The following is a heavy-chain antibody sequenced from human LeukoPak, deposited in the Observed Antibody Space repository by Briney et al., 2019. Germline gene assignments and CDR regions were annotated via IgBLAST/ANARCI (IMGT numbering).Heavy chain of an antibody. Sequence: PGGSLRLSCAASGFTFSSYAMHWVRQAPGKGLEWVAVISYDGSNKYYADSVKGRFTISRDNSKNTLYLQMNSLRAEDTAVYYCARDLRSGHSTSGYYCYGMDVWGQGTTVTVSS. J-gene: IGHJ6*02. D-gene: IGHD3-10*01. CDR3: ARDLRSGHSTSGYYCYGMDV. CDR1: GFTFSSYA. V-gene: IGHV3-30*04. CDR2: ISYDGSNK.